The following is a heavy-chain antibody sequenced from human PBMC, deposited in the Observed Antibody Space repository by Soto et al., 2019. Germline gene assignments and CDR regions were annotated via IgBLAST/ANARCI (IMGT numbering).Heavy chain of an antibody. V-gene: IGHV3-33*01. D-gene: IGHD1-26*01. J-gene: IGHJ4*02. Sequence: PGGSLRLSCAASGFTFSGYGMHWVRQAPGKGLEWVAVTRHDGSNTYYADSVRGRFTISRDNSNKMLYLQMNSLRAEDTVVYYCARDGVGTTTYFGYFDYWGQGTLVTVSP. CDR3: ARDGVGTTTYFGYFDY. CDR1: GFTFSGYG. CDR2: TRHDGSNT.